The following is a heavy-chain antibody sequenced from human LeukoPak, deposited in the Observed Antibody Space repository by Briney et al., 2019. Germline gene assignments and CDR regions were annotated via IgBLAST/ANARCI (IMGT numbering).Heavy chain of an antibody. CDR2: IYYAGDT. Sequence: SGTLSLTCTVSGGPVSSSSYYWGWVRQSPEKGLECIGTIYYAGDTYYNPSLESRLTISVDTSKNQFSLKLRSVTAADTAVYYCATWDSGRYSQIDDWGQGTLVTVSS. CDR3: ATWDSGRYSQIDD. D-gene: IGHD1-26*01. V-gene: IGHV4-39*01. CDR1: GGPVSSSSYY. J-gene: IGHJ4*02.